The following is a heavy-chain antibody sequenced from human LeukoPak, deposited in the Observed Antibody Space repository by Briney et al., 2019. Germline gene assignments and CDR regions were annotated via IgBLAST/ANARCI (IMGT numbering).Heavy chain of an antibody. CDR1: GFTFSSYW. CDR2: IKQDGSEK. J-gene: IGHJ4*02. V-gene: IGHV3-7*01. Sequence: GGSLRLSCAASGFTFSSYWMSWVRQAPGKGLEWVANIKQDGSEKYYVDSVKGRFTISRDNAKNSLYLQMNSLRAEDTAVYYCARGGHIYDFWSGYYTDDFDYWGQGTLVTASS. D-gene: IGHD3-3*01. CDR3: ARGGHIYDFWSGYYTDDFDY.